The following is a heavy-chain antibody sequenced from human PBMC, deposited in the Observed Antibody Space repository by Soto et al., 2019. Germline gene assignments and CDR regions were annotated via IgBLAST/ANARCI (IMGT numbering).Heavy chain of an antibody. Sequence: GESLKISCKGSGYSFTSYWIGWVRQMPGKGLEWMGIIYPGDSDTRYSPSFQGQVTISADKSISTAYLQWSSLKASDTAMYYCARRGRIFGVVQGWFGPWGQGTLVTVSS. V-gene: IGHV5-51*01. CDR3: ARRGRIFGVVQGWFGP. D-gene: IGHD3-3*01. CDR2: IYPGDSDT. J-gene: IGHJ5*02. CDR1: GYSFTSYW.